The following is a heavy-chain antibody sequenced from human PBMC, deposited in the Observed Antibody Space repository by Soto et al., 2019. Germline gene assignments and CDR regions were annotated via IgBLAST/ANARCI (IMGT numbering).Heavy chain of an antibody. D-gene: IGHD6-19*01. J-gene: IGHJ4*02. Sequence: QVQLVQSGAEVKKPGASVKVSCKASGYTFTSYDINWVRQATGQGLQWLGWMNPNSGNTGYAQKFQGRVTMTRNTSISTAYMELSSLRAEDTAVYYCARDRIAVAGRGSMGYWGQGTLVTVSS. CDR1: GYTFTSYD. CDR3: ARDRIAVAGRGSMGY. V-gene: IGHV1-8*01. CDR2: MNPNSGNT.